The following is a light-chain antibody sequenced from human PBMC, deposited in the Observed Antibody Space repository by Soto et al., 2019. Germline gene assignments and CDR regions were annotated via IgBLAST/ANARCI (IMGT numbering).Light chain of an antibody. J-gene: IGKJ2*01. CDR3: QQSYTSPFT. Sequence: DIQMTQSPSSLSASVGDRVTITCRASQPISTYLNWYRQRPGKAPKFLISATSTLQSGVPARFSGSGSGTGFTLTISTLSPEDVGTYFCQQSYTSPFTFGQGTRLEI. V-gene: IGKV1-39*01. CDR1: QPISTY. CDR2: ATS.